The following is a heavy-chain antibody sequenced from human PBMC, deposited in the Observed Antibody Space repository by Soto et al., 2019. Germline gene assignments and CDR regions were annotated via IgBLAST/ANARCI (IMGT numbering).Heavy chain of an antibody. CDR2: IYHSGNT. Sequence: QVQLQESGPGLVKASETLSLTCAVSGDSISSGAWWSWVRQSPGKGLPWIGEIYHSGNTRNNPSLKCRVTMSVDKSNNQFSLNLMSVTAADTATYYCARDSRTGCSSTDCYMSWGRGILVTVS. J-gene: IGHJ5*02. CDR1: GDSISSGAW. D-gene: IGHD2-2*01. V-gene: IGHV4-4*02. CDR3: ARDSRTGCSSTDCYMS.